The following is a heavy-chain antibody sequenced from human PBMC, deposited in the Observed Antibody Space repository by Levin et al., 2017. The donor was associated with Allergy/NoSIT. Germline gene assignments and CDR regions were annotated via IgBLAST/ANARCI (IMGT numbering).Heavy chain of an antibody. V-gene: IGHV3-49*03. CDR1: GFTFGDYA. D-gene: IGHD6-13*01. CDR3: TRVLVAAGPRLDY. Sequence: GESLKISCTVSGFTFGDYAMKWFRQAPGKGLEWVSFIRSNIHGGTTEYAASVTGRFIMSRDDSKSTVYLQMNSLKTEDTAVYFCTRVLVAAGPRLDYWGQGTLVTVSS. J-gene: IGHJ4*02. CDR2: IRSNIHGGTT.